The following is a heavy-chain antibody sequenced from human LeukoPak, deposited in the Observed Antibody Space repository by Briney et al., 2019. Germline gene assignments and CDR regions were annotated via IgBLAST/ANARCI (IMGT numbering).Heavy chain of an antibody. Sequence: GGSLRLSCAASGFTFSSYWMSWVRQAPGEGLEWVANIKQDGSEKYYVDSVEGRFTISRDNAKKSLYLQMNSLRAEDTAVYYCARHLSGVTGYTYGRGIDSWGQGTLVTVSS. CDR3: ARHLSGVTGYTYGRGIDS. CDR2: IKQDGSEK. D-gene: IGHD5-18*01. CDR1: GFTFSSYW. J-gene: IGHJ4*02. V-gene: IGHV3-7*01.